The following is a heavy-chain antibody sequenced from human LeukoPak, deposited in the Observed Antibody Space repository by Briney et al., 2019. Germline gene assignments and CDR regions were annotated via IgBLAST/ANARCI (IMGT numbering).Heavy chain of an antibody. CDR3: ARGGGSSGYAFDY. CDR2: INPNSGGT. J-gene: IGHJ4*02. CDR1: GYTLTGYY. V-gene: IGHV1-2*02. Sequence: ASVTVSCKASGYTLTGYYMHWVRQAPGQGLEWMGWINPNSGGTNYAQKFQGRVTMTRDTSISTAYMELSRLRSDDTAVYYCARGGGSSGYAFDYWGQGTLVTVSS. D-gene: IGHD3-22*01.